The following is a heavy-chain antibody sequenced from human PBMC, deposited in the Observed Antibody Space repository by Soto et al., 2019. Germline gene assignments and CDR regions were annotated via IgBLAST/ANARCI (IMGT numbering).Heavy chain of an antibody. CDR3: ARIESYGDSPPYYFDY. V-gene: IGHV1-69*02. CDR1: GGTFSSYT. J-gene: IGHJ4*02. D-gene: IGHD4-17*01. Sequence: ASVKVSCKASGGTFSSYTISWVRQAPGQGLEWMGRIIPILGIANYAQKFQGRVTITADKSTSTAYMELSSLRSEDTAVYYCARIESYGDSPPYYFDYWGQGTLVTVSS. CDR2: IIPILGIA.